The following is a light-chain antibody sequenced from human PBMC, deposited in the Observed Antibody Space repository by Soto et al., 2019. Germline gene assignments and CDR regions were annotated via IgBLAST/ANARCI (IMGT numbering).Light chain of an antibody. Sequence: QSVLTQPASVSGSPGQSIAISCTGTSSDVGSYNLVSWYQQHPGKAPKAIIYEGSERPAGISNRFSGSKSGNTASLTISGLQAEDEAVYYCFSYAGRSSLVFGGGTKVTVL. CDR1: SSDVGSYNL. CDR3: FSYAGRSSLV. V-gene: IGLV2-23*01. J-gene: IGLJ3*02. CDR2: EGS.